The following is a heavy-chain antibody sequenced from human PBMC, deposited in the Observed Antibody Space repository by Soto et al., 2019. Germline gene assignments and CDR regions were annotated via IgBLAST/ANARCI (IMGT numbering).Heavy chain of an antibody. CDR2: IRASGANT. CDR1: AFTFSDYA. V-gene: IGHV3-23*01. D-gene: IGHD3-10*01. Sequence: HPGGSLRLSCPASAFTFSDYARTCDRQAPGKALEWVSVIRASGANTYFADSVKGRFTISRDNAKNSLYLQMNSLRAEDTAVYYCARFVGSGSYNSGKIAPSNAFDIWGQGTMVTVSS. J-gene: IGHJ3*02. CDR3: ARFVGSGSYNSGKIAPSNAFDI.